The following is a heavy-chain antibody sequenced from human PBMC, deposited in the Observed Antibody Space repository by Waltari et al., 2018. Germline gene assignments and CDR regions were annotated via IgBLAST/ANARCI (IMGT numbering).Heavy chain of an antibody. V-gene: IGHV4-34*02. CDR1: GGSFNGYY. J-gene: IGHJ6*02. CDR3: VRLEDCTGPGGNCYSGDSFAMDV. Sequence: QVQLQQWGAGLLQPSETLSLTCALYGGSFNGYYWGRIRQPPGKGLEWIGEINHGGNTNHNPSLRSRVTMLVDTSKSQFSLKLNSVTAADTAVYYCVRLEDCTGPGGNCYSGDSFAMDVWGQGTTVTVSS. D-gene: IGHD2-8*02. CDR2: INHGGNT.